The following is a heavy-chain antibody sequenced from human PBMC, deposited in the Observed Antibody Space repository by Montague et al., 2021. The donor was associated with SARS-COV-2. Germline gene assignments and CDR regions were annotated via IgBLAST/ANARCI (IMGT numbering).Heavy chain of an antibody. Sequence: SETLSLTCAVSGVSISSTNWWTWVRQPPGKRLEWLGEIFHTGGTNYNPSLRGRMTISVDKTKNQFSLSLNSLTAADTTMYYCALLGRCSSGNYFKFEYWGQGMLVTVSS. D-gene: IGHD1-26*01. CDR1: GVSISSTNW. CDR2: IFHTGGT. V-gene: IGHV4-4*02. J-gene: IGHJ4*02. CDR3: ALLGRCSSGNYFKFEY.